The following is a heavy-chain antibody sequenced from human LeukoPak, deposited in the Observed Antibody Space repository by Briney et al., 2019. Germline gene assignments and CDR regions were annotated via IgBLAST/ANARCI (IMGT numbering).Heavy chain of an antibody. D-gene: IGHD3-16*01. CDR3: ARDLGYDYVWGTTAFDY. Sequence: PGGSLRLSCAASGFTFSSYAMSWVRQAPGKGLEWVSAISGSGGSTYYADSVKGRFTISRDNSKNTLYLQMNSLRAEDTAVYYCARDLGYDYVWGTTAFDYWGQGTLVTVSS. CDR1: GFTFSSYA. J-gene: IGHJ4*02. CDR2: ISGSGGST. V-gene: IGHV3-23*01.